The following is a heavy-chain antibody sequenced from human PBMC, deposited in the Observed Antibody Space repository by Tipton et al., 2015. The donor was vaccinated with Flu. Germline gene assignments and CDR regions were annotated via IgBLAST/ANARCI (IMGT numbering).Heavy chain of an antibody. CDR1: GDAIRSDFL. CDR3: VRDPSLGMPDYFDS. Sequence: TLSLTCSVSGDAIRSDFLWGWVRQPPGRGLEWIGNIFPSGGGYLNPSLKSRVAISIDTSRNQVSLKLSSLTAADTAVYFCVRDPSLGMPDYFDSWGLGTLVTASS. V-gene: IGHV4-38-2*02. J-gene: IGHJ4*02. D-gene: IGHD2-2*01. CDR2: IFPSGGG.